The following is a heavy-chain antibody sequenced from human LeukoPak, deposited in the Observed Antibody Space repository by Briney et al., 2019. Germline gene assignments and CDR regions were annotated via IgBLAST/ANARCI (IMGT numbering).Heavy chain of an antibody. CDR3: ARDTGGSGSYAYYGLDV. CDR2: IYYSGST. CDR1: GGSISSYY. V-gene: IGHV4-59*12. Sequence: SETLSLTCTVSGGSISSYYWSWIRQPPGKGLEWIGYIYYSGSTNYNPSLKSRVTISVDTSKNQFSLKLSSVTAADTAVYYCARDTGGSGSYAYYGLDVWGQGTTVTVSS. J-gene: IGHJ6*02. D-gene: IGHD3-10*01.